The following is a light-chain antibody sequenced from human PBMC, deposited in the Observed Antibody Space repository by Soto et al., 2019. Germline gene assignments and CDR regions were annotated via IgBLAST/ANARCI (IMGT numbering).Light chain of an antibody. V-gene: IGKV3D-20*02. CDR3: QVRTNWSIA. CDR1: QSISSRY. Sequence: EIVLTQSPGTLSLSPVGIARLYVMASQSISSRYLAWYQQKPGQAPRLLIYGTSSRATGIPDRFSGSGSGTDFTLTISRLEPEDFAVYYCQVRTNWSIAFGRGTKVDI. J-gene: IGKJ1*01. CDR2: GTS.